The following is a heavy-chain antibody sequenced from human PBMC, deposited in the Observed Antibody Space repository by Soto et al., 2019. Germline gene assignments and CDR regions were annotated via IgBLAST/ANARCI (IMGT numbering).Heavy chain of an antibody. D-gene: IGHD4-4*01. V-gene: IGHV1-46*03. CDR1: GYTFTSYY. CDR3: ARESAYSNYVKSPLDY. CDR2: INPSGGST. J-gene: IGHJ4*02. Sequence: ASVKVSCKASGYTFTSYYMHWVRQAPGQGLEWMGIINPSGGSTSYAQKFQGRVTMTRDTSTSTVYMELSSLRSEDTAVYYCARESAYSNYVKSPLDYWGQGTLVTVSS.